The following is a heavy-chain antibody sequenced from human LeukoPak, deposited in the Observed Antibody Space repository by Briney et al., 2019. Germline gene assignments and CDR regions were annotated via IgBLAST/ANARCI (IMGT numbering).Heavy chain of an antibody. J-gene: IGHJ4*02. CDR2: INPNSGGT. Sequence: ASVKVSCKASGYTFTGYYMHWVRQAPGQGLEWMGWINPNSGGTNYAQKFQGRVTMTRDTSISTAYMELSRLRSDDTAVYYCARDQYYYDSSGAMELGYWGQGTLVTVSS. CDR3: ARDQYYYDSSGAMELGY. D-gene: IGHD3-22*01. V-gene: IGHV1-2*02. CDR1: GYTFTGYY.